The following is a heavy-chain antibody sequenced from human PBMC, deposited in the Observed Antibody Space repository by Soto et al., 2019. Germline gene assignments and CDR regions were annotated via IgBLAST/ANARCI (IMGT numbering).Heavy chain of an antibody. CDR3: ARGDYDFWSGPGWFDP. J-gene: IGHJ5*02. CDR2: ISAYNGNT. V-gene: IGHV1-18*04. D-gene: IGHD3-3*01. Sequence: GASVKVSCKASGYTFTSYSISWVRQAPGQGLEWMGWISAYNGNTNYAQKLQGRVTMTTDTSTSTAYMELRSLKSDDTAVYYCARGDYDFWSGPGWFDPWGQGTLVTVSS. CDR1: GYTFTSYS.